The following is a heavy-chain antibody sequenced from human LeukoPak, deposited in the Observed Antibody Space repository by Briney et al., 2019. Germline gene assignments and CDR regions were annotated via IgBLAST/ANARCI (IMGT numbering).Heavy chain of an antibody. D-gene: IGHD1-26*01. CDR2: IIPILGIA. CDR1: GGTFSSYA. J-gene: IGHJ4*02. CDR3: ASERSPQWYSGSSYFDY. Sequence: SVKVSCKASGGTFSSYAISWVRQAPGQGLEWMGRIIPILGIANYAQKFQGRVTITADKSTSTAYMELSSLRSEDTAVYYYASERSPQWYSGSSYFDYWGQGTLVTVSS. V-gene: IGHV1-69*04.